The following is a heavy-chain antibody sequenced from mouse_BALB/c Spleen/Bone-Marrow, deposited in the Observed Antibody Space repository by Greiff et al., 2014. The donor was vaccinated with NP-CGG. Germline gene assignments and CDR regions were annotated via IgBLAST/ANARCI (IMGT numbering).Heavy chain of an antibody. CDR3: ARELGRGFAY. V-gene: IGHV1-54*01. Sequence: VQLQQSGVELVRPGTSVKVSCKASGYAFTNYWIEWVKQRPGQGLEWIGVINPGSGGINYNEKFKGKATLTADKSSNTAYMQLSSLTYDDSAVYFCARELGRGFAYWGQGTLVTVSA. D-gene: IGHD4-1*01. CDR1: GYAFTNYW. CDR2: INPGSGGI. J-gene: IGHJ3*01.